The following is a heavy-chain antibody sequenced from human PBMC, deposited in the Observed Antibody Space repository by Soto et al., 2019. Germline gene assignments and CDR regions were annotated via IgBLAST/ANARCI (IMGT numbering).Heavy chain of an antibody. CDR2: INAGNGNT. Sequence: QVQLVQSGAEVKKPGASVKVSCKASGYTFTSYAMHWVRQAPGQRLEWMGWINAGNGNTKYSQKFQGRVNITRDTSASTAYMELSSLRSEDTAVYYCARVGDYVWGSLDYWGQGTLVTVS. CDR3: ARVGDYVWGSLDY. D-gene: IGHD3-16*01. CDR1: GYTFTSYA. V-gene: IGHV1-3*01. J-gene: IGHJ4*02.